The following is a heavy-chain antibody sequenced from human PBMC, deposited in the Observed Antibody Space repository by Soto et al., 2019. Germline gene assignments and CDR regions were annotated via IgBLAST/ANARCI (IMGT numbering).Heavy chain of an antibody. V-gene: IGHV1-18*01. CDR1: GYIFTSYG. J-gene: IGHJ5*02. CDR3: ARDRHYYGSGSYFWFDP. D-gene: IGHD3-10*01. Sequence: ASVKVSCKASGYIFTSYGISWVRQAPGQGLEWMGWISAYNGDTNYAQKLQGRVTMTTDTSTSTVYMELGSLRSDDTAVYYCARDRHYYGSGSYFWFDPWGQGTLVTVSS. CDR2: ISAYNGDT.